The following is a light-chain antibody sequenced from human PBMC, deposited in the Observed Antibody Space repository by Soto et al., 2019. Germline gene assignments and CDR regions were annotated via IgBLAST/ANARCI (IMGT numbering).Light chain of an antibody. V-gene: IGKV1-39*01. J-gene: IGKJ5*01. CDR1: QTISSW. CDR2: GAS. Sequence: DIQMPQSPSTLSGPVGDRVTITSPASQTISSWLAWYQLKPGKTPNLLMYGASYLKSGVPTRFSGSGAGTDFTLTISSLQPEDFSAYYCQQTYTTPEITFGQGTRLEI. CDR3: QQTYTTPEIT.